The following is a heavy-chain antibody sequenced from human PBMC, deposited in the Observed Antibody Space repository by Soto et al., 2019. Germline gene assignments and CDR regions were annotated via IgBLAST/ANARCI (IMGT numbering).Heavy chain of an antibody. D-gene: IGHD6-19*01. Sequence: QVQLQESGPELVKPSGTLSLTCVVSGDSLSSAVWWRWVRQAPGKGLEWIGELYYSGTTSSNPSLQSRVTLSVDKSKRQFFLNLTSVTAADTAVEYCARKTAVPGALRYYWGQGVLVTVSS. V-gene: IGHV4-4*02. CDR3: ARKTAVPGALRYY. J-gene: IGHJ4*02. CDR1: GDSLSSAVW. CDR2: LYYSGTT.